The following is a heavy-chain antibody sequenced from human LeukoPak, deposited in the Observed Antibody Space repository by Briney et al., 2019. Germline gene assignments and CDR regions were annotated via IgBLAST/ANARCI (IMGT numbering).Heavy chain of an antibody. J-gene: IGHJ4*02. D-gene: IGHD5-18*01. CDR2: IIPIFGTA. CDR3: AREVGKYSYGSSLRFDY. V-gene: IGHV1-69*05. Sequence: SVKVSCKASGGTFSSYAISWVRQAPGQGLEWMGRIIPIFGTANYAQKFQGRVTITTDESTSPAYMELSSLRSEDTAVYYCAREVGKYSYGSSLRFDYWGQGTLVTVSS. CDR1: GGTFSSYA.